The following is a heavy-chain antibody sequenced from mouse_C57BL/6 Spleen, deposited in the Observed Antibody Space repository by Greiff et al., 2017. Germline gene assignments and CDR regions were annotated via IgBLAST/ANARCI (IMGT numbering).Heavy chain of an antibody. CDR2: IDPSDSET. Sequence: VQLQQPGAELVRPGSSVKLSCKASGYTFTSYWMHWVKQRPIQGLEWIGNIDPSDSETHYNQKFKDKATLTVDKSSSTAYMQLSSLTSEDSAVYYCARRITTVARYFDVWGTGTTVTVSS. CDR3: ARRITTVARYFDV. V-gene: IGHV1-52*01. CDR1: GYTFTSYW. D-gene: IGHD1-1*01. J-gene: IGHJ1*03.